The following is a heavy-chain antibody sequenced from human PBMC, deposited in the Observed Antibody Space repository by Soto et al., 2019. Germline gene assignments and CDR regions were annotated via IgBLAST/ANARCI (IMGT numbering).Heavy chain of an antibody. V-gene: IGHV3-30*02. J-gene: IGHJ6*02. CDR2: IWNHGNTA. CDR3: ARDYYYASSGYYWDLGYYYYGMDV. Sequence: GGSLRLSCVASGVTLSYYGVHWVRQSPGKGLEWVALIWNHGNTAYHADSVKGRFTVSRDNSRNIVYLQMNSLRAEDTAVYYCARDYYYASSGYYWDLGYYYYGMDVWGQGTTVTVSS. CDR1: GVTLSYYG. D-gene: IGHD3-22*01.